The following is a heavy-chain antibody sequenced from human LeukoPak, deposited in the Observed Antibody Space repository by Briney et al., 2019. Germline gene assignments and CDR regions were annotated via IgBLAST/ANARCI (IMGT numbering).Heavy chain of an antibody. J-gene: IGHJ3*02. V-gene: IGHV1-69*06. CDR1: GGTFSSYA. CDR3: ARAYFGVAKGDAFDI. CDR2: IIPIFGTA. D-gene: IGHD3-3*01. Sequence: GASVKVSCKASGGTFSSYAISWVRQAPGQGLEWMGGIIPIFGTANYAQKFQGRVTITADKSTSTAYMELSSLRSEDTAVHYCARAYFGVAKGDAFDIWGQGTMVTVSS.